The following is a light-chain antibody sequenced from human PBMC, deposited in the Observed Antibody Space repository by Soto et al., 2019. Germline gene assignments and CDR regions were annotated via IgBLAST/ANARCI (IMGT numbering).Light chain of an antibody. Sequence: EIVMTQSRVNLSVSPLERCTVXVSASQSVRSNLAWYQQRPGQAPRLLIYDASNRATGIPARFSGSGSGTDFTLTISSLEPEDFAVYYCQQRSNWQVTFGQGTRLEI. J-gene: IGKJ5*01. CDR1: QSVRSN. CDR2: DAS. CDR3: QQRSNWQVT. V-gene: IGKV3D-11*02.